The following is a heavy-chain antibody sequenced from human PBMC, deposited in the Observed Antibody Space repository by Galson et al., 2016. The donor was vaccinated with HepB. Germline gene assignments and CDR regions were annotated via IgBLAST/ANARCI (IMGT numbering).Heavy chain of an antibody. CDR2: IYTNGNT. J-gene: IGHJ6*03. V-gene: IGHV4-61*02. CDR1: GGSIASGAYY. D-gene: IGHD1-26*01. CDR3: ARGTYSGRSFYYYMAV. Sequence: TLSLTCTVSGGSIASGAYYWTWIRRPAGKGLEWIGRIYTNGNTKYNSSLESRATISIDMARNQFSLKLASATAADTAVYYCARGTYSGRSFYYYMAVWGKGTAVTVSS.